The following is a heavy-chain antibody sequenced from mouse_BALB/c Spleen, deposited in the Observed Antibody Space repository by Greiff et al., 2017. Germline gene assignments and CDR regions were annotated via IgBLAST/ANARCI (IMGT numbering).Heavy chain of an antibody. CDR2: INPSTGYT. CDR3: ARESPFAY. V-gene: IGHV1-7*01. Sequence: VQLQQSGAELAKPGASVKMSCKASGYTFTSYWMHWVKQRPGQGLEWIGYINPSTGYTEYNQKFKDKATLTADKSSSTAYMQLSSLTSEDSAVYYCARESPFAYWGQGTLVTVSA. J-gene: IGHJ3*01. CDR1: GYTFTSYW.